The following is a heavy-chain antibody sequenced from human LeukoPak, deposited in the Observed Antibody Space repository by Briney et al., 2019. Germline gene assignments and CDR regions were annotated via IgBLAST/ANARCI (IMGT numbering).Heavy chain of an antibody. CDR1: GDSISRYY. CDR2: IYYSGST. V-gene: IGHV4-59*01. D-gene: IGHD3-3*02. J-gene: IGHJ6*02. Sequence: KPSETLSLTCTVSGDSISRYYWSWIRQPPGEGLQWIGYIYYSGSTKYNPSLKSRVAISLDTSKNQFSLKLTSAIAADTAVYFCARSGFLSETPKTPFLGLSAYNYYGMDVWGQGTTVTVSS. CDR3: ARSGFLSETPKTPFLGLSAYNYYGMDV.